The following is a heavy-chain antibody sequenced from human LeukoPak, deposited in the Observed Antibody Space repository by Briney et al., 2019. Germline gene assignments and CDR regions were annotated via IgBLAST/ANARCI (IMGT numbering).Heavy chain of an antibody. V-gene: IGHV1-46*01. J-gene: IGHJ4*02. Sequence: ASVKVSCKVSGYTFTDYFIHWVRQAPGQGLEWMGIISPNGGTTNYAQKFQDRVTMTRDTSTSTVYMELSSLRPEDTAVYYCARGYCTNGVCRTFDIWGQGTLVTVSS. CDR1: GYTFTDYF. CDR3: ARGYCTNGVCRTFDI. D-gene: IGHD2-8*01. CDR2: ISPNGGTT.